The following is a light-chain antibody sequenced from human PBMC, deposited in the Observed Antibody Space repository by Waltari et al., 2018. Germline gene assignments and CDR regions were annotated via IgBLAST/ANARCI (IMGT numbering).Light chain of an antibody. CDR2: ATS. CDR3: QQANSFPPT. Sequence: DIQMTQSPSSVSASVGDRVTITCWASKGISSWLAWYQQKPGKAPDLQIYATSSLESGVPSRFSGSESGTDFTLTISSLQPEDVAIYYCQQANSFPPTFGQGTKVEIK. CDR1: KGISSW. V-gene: IGKV1-12*01. J-gene: IGKJ2*01.